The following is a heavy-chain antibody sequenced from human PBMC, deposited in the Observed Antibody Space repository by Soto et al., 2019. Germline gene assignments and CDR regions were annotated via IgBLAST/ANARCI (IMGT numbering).Heavy chain of an antibody. CDR1: GGSISSYY. CDR2: IYNSGNT. D-gene: IGHD3-22*01. J-gene: IGHJ4*02. CDR3: ARMQGLLHFDY. V-gene: IGHV4-59*01. Sequence: SETLSLTCSVSGGSISSYYWSWIRQPPGKGLEWIGFIYNSGNTNYNPSLKTRVTISLDTSKNQFSLKLSSVTAADTAVYYCARMQGLLHFDYWGQGTLVTVS.